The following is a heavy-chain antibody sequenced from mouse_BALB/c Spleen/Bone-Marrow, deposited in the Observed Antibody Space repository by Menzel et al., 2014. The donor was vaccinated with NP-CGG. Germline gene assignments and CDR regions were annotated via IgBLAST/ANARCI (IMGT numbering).Heavy chain of an antibody. CDR2: IFPGTGTT. CDR3: ARHYYGSSDAMDY. Sequence: VQLVESGAELVKPGASVKLSCKTSGYTFTNYWIQRVKQRPGQGLGWVGEIFPGTGTTYYNEKFKGKATLTIDTSSSTAYMQLSSLTSEDSAVYFCARHYYGSSDAMDYWGQGTSVTVSS. D-gene: IGHD1-1*01. J-gene: IGHJ4*01. CDR1: GYTFTNYW. V-gene: IGHV1S132*01.